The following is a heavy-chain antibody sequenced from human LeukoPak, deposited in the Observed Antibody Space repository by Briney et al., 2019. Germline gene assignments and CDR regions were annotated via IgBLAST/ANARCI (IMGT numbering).Heavy chain of an antibody. CDR2: ISYDGSNK. CDR1: GFSFRDYW. V-gene: IGHV3-30*18. Sequence: GGSLRLSCAASGFSFRDYWMSWVRQAPGKGLEWVAVISYDGSNKYYADSVKGRFTISRDNSKNTLYLQMNSLRAEDTAVYYCAKDRMREDYYGMDVWGQGITVTVSS. CDR3: AKDRMREDYYGMDV. J-gene: IGHJ6*02. D-gene: IGHD2-8*01.